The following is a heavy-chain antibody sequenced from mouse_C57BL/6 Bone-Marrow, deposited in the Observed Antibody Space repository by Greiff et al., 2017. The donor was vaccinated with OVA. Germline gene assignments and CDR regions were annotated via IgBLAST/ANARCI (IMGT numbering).Heavy chain of an antibody. V-gene: IGHV1-81*01. D-gene: IGHD2-4*01. CDR1: GYTFTSYG. CDR3: ARSRMGLREVDY. J-gene: IGHJ2*01. CDR2: IYPRSGNT. Sequence: QVQLQQSGAELARPGASVKLSCKASGYTFTSYGISWVKQRTGQGLEWIGEIYPRSGNTYYNEKFKGKATLTVDKSSSTAYMELRSLTSEDSAVYFCARSRMGLREVDYWGQGTTLTVSS.